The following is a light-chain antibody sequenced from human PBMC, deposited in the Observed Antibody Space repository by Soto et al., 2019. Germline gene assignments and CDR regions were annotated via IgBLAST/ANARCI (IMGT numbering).Light chain of an antibody. CDR2: GAS. V-gene: IGKV3D-15*01. CDR1: QSISSG. Sequence: MVLSQSPGTLSLYPGERATLSCRASQSISSGSLAWYQQKPGQAPRLLIYGASNRATGIPDRFSGSGSGTEFTLTISSLQSEDFAVHYCQQYNAGPPWRFGQGTKVDVK. J-gene: IGKJ1*01. CDR3: QQYNAGPPWR.